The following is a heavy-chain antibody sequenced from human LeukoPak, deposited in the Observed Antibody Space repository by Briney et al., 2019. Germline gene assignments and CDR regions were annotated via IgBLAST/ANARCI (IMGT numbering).Heavy chain of an antibody. J-gene: IGHJ4*02. D-gene: IGHD5-12*01. CDR2: INPNSGGT. V-gene: IGHV1-2*02. CDR1: GYTFTGYY. CDR3: ARVSPVANTFDY. Sequence: ASVKVSCKASGYTFTGYYMHWVRQAPGQGLEWMGWINPNSGGTNYAQKFQGRVTMTRDTSISTAYMELSRLRSDDTAVYYCARVSPVANTFDYWGQGTLVTVSS.